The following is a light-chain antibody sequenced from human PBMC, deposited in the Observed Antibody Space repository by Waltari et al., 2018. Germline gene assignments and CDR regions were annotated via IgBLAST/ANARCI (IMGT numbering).Light chain of an antibody. J-gene: IGLJ1*01. V-gene: IGLV2-14*03. Sequence: QSALTQPASVSGSPGQSITISCTGTSSDVGGYNSFSWYQQHPVKAPKLMIYDVSNRPSGVSNRFFGSKFGNTASLTISGLQAEDEADYYCSSYTSSDTYVFGTGTKVTVL. CDR1: SSDVGGYNS. CDR2: DVS. CDR3: SSYTSSDTYV.